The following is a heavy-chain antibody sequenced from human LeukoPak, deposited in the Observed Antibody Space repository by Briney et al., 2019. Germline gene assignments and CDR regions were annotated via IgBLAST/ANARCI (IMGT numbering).Heavy chain of an antibody. CDR2: IIPIFGKA. Sequence: GASVKVSCKASGGTFSSYAISWVRQAPGQGLEWMAGIIPIFGKAYYAQKLQGRVTITADKSTSTAYMELSSLRSEDTAVYYCAREGMVYYDFWSGYKTPYYFDYWGQGTLVTVSS. D-gene: IGHD3-3*01. V-gene: IGHV1-69*06. CDR3: AREGMVYYDFWSGYKTPYYFDY. J-gene: IGHJ4*02. CDR1: GGTFSSYA.